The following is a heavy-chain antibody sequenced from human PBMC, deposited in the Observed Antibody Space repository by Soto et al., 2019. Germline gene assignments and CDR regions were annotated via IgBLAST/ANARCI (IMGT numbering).Heavy chain of an antibody. Sequence: GGSLRLSCAASGFTFSSYWMHWVRQAPGKGLVWVSRINSDGSSTSYADSVKGRFTISRDNAKNTLYLQMNSLRAEDTAVYYCARVSSLRWYYYMDVWGKGTPVTVSS. CDR2: INSDGSST. V-gene: IGHV3-74*01. D-gene: IGHD3-16*02. CDR1: GFTFSSYW. J-gene: IGHJ6*03. CDR3: ARVSSLRWYYYMDV.